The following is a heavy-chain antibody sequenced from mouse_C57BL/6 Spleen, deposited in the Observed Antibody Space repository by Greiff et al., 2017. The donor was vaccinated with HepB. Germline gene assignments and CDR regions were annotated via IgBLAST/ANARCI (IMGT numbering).Heavy chain of an antibody. V-gene: IGHV1-69*01. Sequence: VQLQQSGAELVMPGASVKLSCKASGYTFTSYWMHWVKQRPGQGLEWIGEIDPSDSYTNYNQKFKGKSTLTVDKSSSTAYMQLSSLTSEDSAVYYCARLLSGDYWGQGTSVTVSS. CDR3: ARLLSGDY. CDR2: IDPSDSYT. CDR1: GYTFTSYW. J-gene: IGHJ4*01. D-gene: IGHD3-1*01.